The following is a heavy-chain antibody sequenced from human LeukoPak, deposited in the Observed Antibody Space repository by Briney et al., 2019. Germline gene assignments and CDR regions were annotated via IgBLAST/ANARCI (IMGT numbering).Heavy chain of an antibody. CDR3: ARDPSYGSGLDY. D-gene: IGHD3-10*01. Sequence: PSETLFLTCTVSGDSFTSVTDYWAWIRQPPGKGLEWIASGDYSGGTYYNPSLESRVAISADMSKNQISLKLTSVTGADTAVYYCARDPSYGSGLDYWGQGTLVTVSS. V-gene: IGHV4-39*07. J-gene: IGHJ4*02. CDR1: GDSFTSVTDY. CDR2: GDYSGGT.